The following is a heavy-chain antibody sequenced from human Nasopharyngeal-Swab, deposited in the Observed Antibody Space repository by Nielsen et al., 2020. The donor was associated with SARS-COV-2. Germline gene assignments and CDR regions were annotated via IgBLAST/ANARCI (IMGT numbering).Heavy chain of an antibody. V-gene: IGHV3-30*18. Sequence: VRQAPGKGLELVAVISYDGSNKYYADSVKGRFTISKDNSKNTLYLQMNSLRAEDTAVYYCAKDKKTRGDSSSWTTDYWGQGTLVTVSS. D-gene: IGHD6-13*01. J-gene: IGHJ4*02. CDR3: AKDKKTRGDSSSWTTDY. CDR2: ISYDGSNK.